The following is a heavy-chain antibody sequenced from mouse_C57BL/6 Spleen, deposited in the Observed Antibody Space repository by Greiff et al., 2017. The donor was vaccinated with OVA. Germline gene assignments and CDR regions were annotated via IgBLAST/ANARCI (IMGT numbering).Heavy chain of an antibody. CDR2: IYPSDSET. CDR3: AREDYWVSFAY. Sequence: VQLQQPGAELVRPGSSVKLSCKASGYTFTSYWMDWVKQRPGQGLEWIGNIYPSDSETHYNQKFKDKATLTVDKSSSTAYMQLSSLTSEDSAVYYCAREDYWVSFAYWGQGTLVTVSA. V-gene: IGHV1-61*01. D-gene: IGHD2-13*01. J-gene: IGHJ3*01. CDR1: GYTFTSYW.